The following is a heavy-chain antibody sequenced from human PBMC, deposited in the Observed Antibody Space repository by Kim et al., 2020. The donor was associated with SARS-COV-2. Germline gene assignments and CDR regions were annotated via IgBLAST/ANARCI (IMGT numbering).Heavy chain of an antibody. J-gene: IGHJ3*02. CDR3: ARLPRARGMDAFDI. Sequence: NPSLKRRVTISVDTSKNQFSLKLSSVTAADTAVYYCARLPRARGMDAFDIWGQGTMVTVSS. V-gene: IGHV4-59*08. D-gene: IGHD3-10*01.